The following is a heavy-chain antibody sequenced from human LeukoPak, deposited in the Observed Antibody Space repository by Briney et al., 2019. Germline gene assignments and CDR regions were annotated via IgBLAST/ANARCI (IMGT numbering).Heavy chain of an antibody. D-gene: IGHD5-24*01. CDR1: RITFSRHA. V-gene: IGHV3-23*01. Sequence: GGSLRLSCKAPRITFSRHAMSWVRQAPGKGLQWVSLSSGCGGHKYYGDSVKGRFTISRDNSKNTLYLQMSSLRAEDTAIYYCAKGGVATMRDGYNYYYYYMEVWGRGTMVTVSS. CDR3: AKGGVATMRDGYNYYYYYMEV. J-gene: IGHJ6*03. CDR2: SSGCGGHK.